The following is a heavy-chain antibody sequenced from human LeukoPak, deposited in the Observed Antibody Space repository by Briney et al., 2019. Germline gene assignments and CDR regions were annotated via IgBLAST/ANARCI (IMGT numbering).Heavy chain of an antibody. Sequence: GASVKVSCKASGYTFSDYYMHWVRQAPGQGLEWMGWINPLRGGTNYAQKFQGGVTKTRDTSISTAYMELSRLISGDKAVYYCARVVGLQDIVVVPAAVLFDYWGQGTLVTVSS. D-gene: IGHD2-2*01. J-gene: IGHJ4*02. V-gene: IGHV1-2*02. CDR2: INPLRGGT. CDR1: GYTFSDYY. CDR3: ARVVGLQDIVVVPAAVLFDY.